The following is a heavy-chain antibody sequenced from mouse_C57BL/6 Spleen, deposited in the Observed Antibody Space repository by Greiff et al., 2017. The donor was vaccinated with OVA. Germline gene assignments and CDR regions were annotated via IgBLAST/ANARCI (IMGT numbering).Heavy chain of an antibody. D-gene: IGHD6-1*01. CDR1: GFTFSSYA. CDR3: AIESPLYYFDY. Sequence: EVQLLESGAGLVKPGESLKLSCSASGFTFSSYAMSWVLQTPEKSLEWVATISDGDGYTNYTDNVKGRFTITRDKAKNNLYLQMSHLNSEDTAIYYCAIESPLYYFDYWGQGTTLTVSA. V-gene: IGHV5-4*01. J-gene: IGHJ2*01. CDR2: ISDGDGYT.